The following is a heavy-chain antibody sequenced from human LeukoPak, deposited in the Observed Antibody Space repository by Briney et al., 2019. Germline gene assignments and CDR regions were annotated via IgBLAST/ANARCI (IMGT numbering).Heavy chain of an antibody. CDR3: ARMMASIPRGVPDY. Sequence: GGSLRLSCASSGFTFSSYWMTWVRQAPGKGLEWVANLKQDGSEKYYVDSVNGRFTISRDNAKSSLYLQMDSLRAEDTAVYYCARMMASIPRGVPDYWGQGTLVTVSS. J-gene: IGHJ4*02. V-gene: IGHV3-7*01. CDR1: GFTFSSYW. CDR2: LKQDGSEK. D-gene: IGHD5-24*01.